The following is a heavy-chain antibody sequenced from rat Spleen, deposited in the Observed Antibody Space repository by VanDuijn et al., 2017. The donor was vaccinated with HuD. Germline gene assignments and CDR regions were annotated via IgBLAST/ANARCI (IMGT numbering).Heavy chain of an antibody. J-gene: IGHJ4*01. CDR3: TRHVDA. V-gene: IGHV5-25*01. Sequence: EVQLVESGGGLVQPGRSLKLSCAASGFTFSDYYMAWVRQTPTKGLEWVASISPSGGGTYSRDSVKGRFTVSRDNTRSTQFLQMDSLRSEDTAIYYCTRHVDAWGQGASVTVSS. CDR2: ISPSGGGT. CDR1: GFTFSDYY.